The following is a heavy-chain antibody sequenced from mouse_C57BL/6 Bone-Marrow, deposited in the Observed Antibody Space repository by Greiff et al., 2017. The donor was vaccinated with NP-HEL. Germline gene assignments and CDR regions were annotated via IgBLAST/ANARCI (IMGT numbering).Heavy chain of an antibody. CDR3: ARDLAYCSNYVGFAY. CDR1: GYSITSGYY. CDR2: ISYDGSN. Sequence: EVKLQESGPGLVKPSQSLSLTCSVTGYSITSGYYWNWIRQFPGNKLEWMGYISYDGSNNYNPSLKNRISITRDTSKNQFFLKLNSVTTEDTATYYCARDLAYCSNYVGFAYWGQGTLVTVSA. D-gene: IGHD2-5*01. J-gene: IGHJ3*01. V-gene: IGHV3-6*01.